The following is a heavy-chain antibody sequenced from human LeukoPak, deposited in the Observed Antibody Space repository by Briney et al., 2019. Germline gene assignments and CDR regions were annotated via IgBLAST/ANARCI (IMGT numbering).Heavy chain of an antibody. J-gene: IGHJ6*03. CDR2: IKSKTDGGTT. V-gene: IGHV3-15*01. CDR1: GFTYRNAW. Sequence: PGGSLGLSCAASGFTYRNAWISWVRQAPGKGLEWVGRIKSKTDGGTTDYAAPVKGRFTISRDDSKNTLYLQMNSLKTEDTAVYYCTTGARHAHYYYYYMDVWGKGTTVTVSS. CDR3: TTGARHAHYYYYYMDV.